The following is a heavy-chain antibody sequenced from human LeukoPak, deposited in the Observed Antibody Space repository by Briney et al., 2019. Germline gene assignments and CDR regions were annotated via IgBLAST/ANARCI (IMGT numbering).Heavy chain of an antibody. V-gene: IGHV3-7*03. CDR2: VQQDGSEK. CDR1: GFTFSKSW. D-gene: IGHD1-7*01. CDR3: AKDSRPQYNWNYGLPAYYFDY. Sequence: GGSLRLSCAAPGFTSGFTFSKSWMSWVRQAPEKGLEWVATVQQDGSEKYYVGSVKGRFTISRDNAKNSLYLQMNSLRAEDTALYYCAKDSRPQYNWNYGLPAYYFDYWGQGTLVTVSS. J-gene: IGHJ4*02.